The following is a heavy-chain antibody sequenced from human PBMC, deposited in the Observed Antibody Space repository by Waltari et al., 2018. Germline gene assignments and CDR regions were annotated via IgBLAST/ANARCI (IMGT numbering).Heavy chain of an antibody. V-gene: IGHV3-74*01. CDR3: ASWKFCTGGSCYGWGY. Sequence: EVQLVESGGGLVQPRGSLRLSCAAPGFGLTTKWMAWVRQVPGKGLVWVSRINSDGRSTGYADSVKGRFTISRDNAKNTLYLQMNSLRADDTGVYYCASWKFCTGGSCYGWGYWGQGTLVTVSS. D-gene: IGHD2-15*01. J-gene: IGHJ4*02. CDR1: GFGLTTKW. CDR2: INSDGRST.